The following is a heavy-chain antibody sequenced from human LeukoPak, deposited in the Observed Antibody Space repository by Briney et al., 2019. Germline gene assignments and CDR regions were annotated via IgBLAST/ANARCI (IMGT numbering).Heavy chain of an antibody. CDR3: AREISRSGWFDP. CDR1: GGSISDYY. J-gene: IGHJ5*02. D-gene: IGHD3-3*02. CDR2: INSSGNT. Sequence: SETLSLTCTVSGGSISDYYWSWVRQPAGKGLEWIGRINSSGNTNYNPSLKSRVTISVDTSKNQFSLKLSSVTAADTAVYYCAREISRSGWFDPWGQGTLVTVSS. V-gene: IGHV4-4*07.